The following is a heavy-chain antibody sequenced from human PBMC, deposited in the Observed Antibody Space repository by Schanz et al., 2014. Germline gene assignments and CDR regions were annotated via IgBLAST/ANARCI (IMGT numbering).Heavy chain of an antibody. CDR2: FNDGGVNK. D-gene: IGHD3-10*01. V-gene: IGHV3-23*01. CDR1: GFSLDIFA. J-gene: IGHJ4*02. CDR3: ARWFLIRGVILDS. Sequence: EVHPLESGGGLVEPGGSLRLSCATSGFSLDIFAVSWVRQAPGKGLEWVSSFNDGGVNKYYADSVKGRFTISRDNSRDTVYLQMNSLRADDTAMYYCARWFLIRGVILDSWGQGTLXTVSS.